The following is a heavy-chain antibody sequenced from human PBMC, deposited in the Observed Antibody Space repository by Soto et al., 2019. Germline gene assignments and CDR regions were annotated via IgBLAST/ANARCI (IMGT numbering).Heavy chain of an antibody. CDR3: ARSWGWMQRDSSGYYYVEAFDI. V-gene: IGHV4-59*01. J-gene: IGHJ3*02. D-gene: IGHD3-22*01. Sequence: SETLSLTCTVSGGSISSYYWSWIRQPPGKGLEWIGYIYYSGSTNYNPSLKSRVTISVDTSKNQFSLKLSSVTAADTAVYYCARSWGWMQRDSSGYYYVEAFDIWGQGTMVTV. CDR2: IYYSGST. CDR1: GGSISSYY.